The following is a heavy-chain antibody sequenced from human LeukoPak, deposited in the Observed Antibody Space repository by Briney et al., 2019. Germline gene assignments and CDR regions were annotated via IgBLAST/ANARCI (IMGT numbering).Heavy chain of an antibody. V-gene: IGHV3-21*01. J-gene: IGHJ3*02. CDR3: ARAVAGPDYDAFDI. D-gene: IGHD6-19*01. CDR1: GFTFSSYE. CDR2: ISSSSSYI. Sequence: GGSLRLSCAASGFTFSSYEMNWVRQAPGKGLEWVSSISSSSSYIYYADSVKGRFTISRDNAKNSLYLQMNSLRAEDTAVYYCARAVAGPDYDAFDIWGQGTMVTVSS.